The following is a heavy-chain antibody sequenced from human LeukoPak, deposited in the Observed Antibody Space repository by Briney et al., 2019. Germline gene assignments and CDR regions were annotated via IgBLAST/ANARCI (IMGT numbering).Heavy chain of an antibody. D-gene: IGHD3-16*01. J-gene: IGHJ3*01. Sequence: SVKVSCKTSGGAFSDFAIYWMRQAPGHGLEWMGRITPGFGTTNYAQKFEDRVTISLDGPTSTAYMEMSSLRSEDTAVYYCASASQTFGTKYNVFDVWGQGTMIIVSS. V-gene: IGHV1-69*15. CDR3: ASASQTFGTKYNVFDV. CDR2: ITPGFGTT. CDR1: GGAFSDFA.